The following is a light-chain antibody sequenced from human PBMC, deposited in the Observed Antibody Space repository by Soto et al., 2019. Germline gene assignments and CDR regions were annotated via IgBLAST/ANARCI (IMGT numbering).Light chain of an antibody. Sequence: QSVLTQPPSVSGAPGQRVTISCAGSSSNIGAGYDVHWYQQLPGTAPKLLIHGNSNRPSGVPDRFSGSKSGTSASLAITGLQAADEADYYCQSYDSSLSALVFGGGTKLTVL. J-gene: IGLJ2*01. V-gene: IGLV1-40*01. CDR3: QSYDSSLSALV. CDR2: GNS. CDR1: SSNIGAGYD.